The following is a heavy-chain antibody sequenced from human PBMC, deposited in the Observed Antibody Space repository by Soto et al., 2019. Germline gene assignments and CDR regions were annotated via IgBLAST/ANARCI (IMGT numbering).Heavy chain of an antibody. CDR1: GFTFSSYE. V-gene: IGHV3-48*03. D-gene: IGHD1-26*01. Sequence: PGGSLRLSCAASGFTFSSYEMNWVRQAPGKGLEWVSYISSSGSTIYYADSVKGRFTISRDNAKNSLYLQMNSLRAEDTAVYYCARERGGWELLNWYFDLWGRGTLVTV. J-gene: IGHJ2*01. CDR3: ARERGGWELLNWYFDL. CDR2: ISSSGSTI.